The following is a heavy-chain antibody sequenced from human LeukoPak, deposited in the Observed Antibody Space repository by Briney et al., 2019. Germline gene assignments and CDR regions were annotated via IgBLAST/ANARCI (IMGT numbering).Heavy chain of an antibody. D-gene: IGHD3-3*01. V-gene: IGHV4-38-2*02. CDR2: IYHSGST. CDR1: GYSIGSGYY. CDR3: AGDFWSGYYFRD. Sequence: SETLSLTCSFSGYSIGSGYYWGRIRQPPGQGLEWIGNIYHSGSTYYNPSLKSRVTISVDTSKNQFSLKLSSVTAADTAVYYCAGDFWSGYYFRDWGQGTLVTVSS. J-gene: IGHJ4*02.